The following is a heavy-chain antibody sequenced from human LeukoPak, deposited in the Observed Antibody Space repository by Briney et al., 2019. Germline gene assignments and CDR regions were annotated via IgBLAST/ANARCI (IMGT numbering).Heavy chain of an antibody. CDR1: GYTFTHYY. V-gene: IGHV1-69-2*01. D-gene: IGHD3-10*01. CDR3: ASVPGPSFRYYFDH. J-gene: IGHJ4*02. Sequence: ATVRISCNLSGYTFTHYYMHWVQQAPEKGPEWVGLVDPEDGETIYAEKFQDRVTITADPSTDTTYMELSSLRSEDTAVYYCASVPGPSFRYYFDHWGQGTLVTVSS. CDR2: VDPEDGET.